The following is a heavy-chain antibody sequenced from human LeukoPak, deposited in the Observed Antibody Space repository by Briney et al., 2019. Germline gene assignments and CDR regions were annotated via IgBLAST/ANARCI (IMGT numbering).Heavy chain of an antibody. CDR3: ARGCSSTSCRSYGMDV. V-gene: IGHV4-30-2*01. CDR1: GGSISSGGYS. Sequence: SETLSLTCAVSGGSISSGGYSWSWIRQPPGKGLEWIGYIYHSGSTYYNPSLKSRVTISVDRSKNQFSLKLSPVTAADTAVYYCARGCSSTSCRSYGMDVWGQGTTVTVSS. D-gene: IGHD2-2*01. CDR2: IYHSGST. J-gene: IGHJ6*02.